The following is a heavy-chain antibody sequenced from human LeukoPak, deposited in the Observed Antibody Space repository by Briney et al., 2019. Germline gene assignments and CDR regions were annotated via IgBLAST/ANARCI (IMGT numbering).Heavy chain of an antibody. CDR3: AGGVGATDY. Sequence: SETLSLTCTVSGGSISSSSYYWGWIRQPPGKGLEWIGRIYTSGSTNYNPSLKSRVTMSVDTSKNQFSLKLSSVTAADTAVYYCAGGVGATDYWGQGTLVTVSS. CDR1: GGSISSSSYY. V-gene: IGHV4-39*07. D-gene: IGHD1-26*01. J-gene: IGHJ4*02. CDR2: IYTSGST.